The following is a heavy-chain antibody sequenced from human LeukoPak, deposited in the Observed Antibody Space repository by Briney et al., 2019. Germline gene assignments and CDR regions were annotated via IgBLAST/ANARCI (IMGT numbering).Heavy chain of an antibody. Sequence: SETLSLTCAVYGGSFSGYYWSWIRQPPGKGLEWIGEINHSGSTNYNPSLKSRVTISVDTSKNQFSLKLSSVTAADTAVYYCARRYYDYVWGSYRPALYYYMDVWGKGTTVTISS. CDR3: ARRYYDYVWGSYRPALYYYMDV. D-gene: IGHD3-16*02. CDR1: GGSFSGYY. CDR2: INHSGST. V-gene: IGHV4-34*01. J-gene: IGHJ6*03.